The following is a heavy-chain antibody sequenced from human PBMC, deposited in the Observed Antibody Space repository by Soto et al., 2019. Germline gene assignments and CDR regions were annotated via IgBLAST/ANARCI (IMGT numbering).Heavy chain of an antibody. CDR1: GGSICSCGVS. CDR3: ARWATDNNFYYYGMDV. D-gene: IGHD4-4*01. V-gene: IGHV4-30-2*01. CDR2: IYHSGST. J-gene: IGHJ6*02. Sequence: TLSLTCAVSGGSICSCGVSGCLIRQPPGKGLEWIGYIYHSGSTYYNPSLKSRVTISVDKSKNQFSLKLSSVTAADTAVYYCARWATDNNFYYYGMDVWGQGTTVTVSS.